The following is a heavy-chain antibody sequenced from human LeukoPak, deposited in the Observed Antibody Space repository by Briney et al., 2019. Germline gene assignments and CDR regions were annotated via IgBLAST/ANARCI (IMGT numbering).Heavy chain of an antibody. CDR1: GYTFTGYY. D-gene: IGHD3-16*01. CDR2: ISAYNGNT. Sequence: ASVKVSCKASGYTFTGYYMHWVRQAPGQGLEWMGWISAYNGNTNYAQKLQGRVTMTTDTSTSTAYMELRSPRSDDTAVYYCARDGVAYLYYYYYYYMDVWGKGTTVTVSS. V-gene: IGHV1-18*04. CDR3: ARDGVAYLYYYYYYYMDV. J-gene: IGHJ6*03.